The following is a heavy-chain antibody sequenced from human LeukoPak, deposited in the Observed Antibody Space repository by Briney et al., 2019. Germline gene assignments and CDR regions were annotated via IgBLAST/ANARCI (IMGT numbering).Heavy chain of an antibody. Sequence: GGSLRLSCAAPGFTFSSYSMNWVRQAPGKGLEWVASINHNGNVNYYVDSVKGRFTISRDNAKNSLYLQMSNLRAEDTAVYFCARGGGLDVWGQGATVTVSS. D-gene: IGHD3-16*01. CDR1: GFTFSSYS. J-gene: IGHJ6*02. V-gene: IGHV3-7*03. CDR2: INHNGNVN. CDR3: ARGGGLDV.